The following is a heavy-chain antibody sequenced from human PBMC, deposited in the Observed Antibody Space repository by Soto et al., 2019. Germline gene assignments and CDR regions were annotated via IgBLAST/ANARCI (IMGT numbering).Heavy chain of an antibody. V-gene: IGHV4-31*03. CDR2: IYYSGIG. CDR3: ARNGYTYGMDV. J-gene: IGHJ6*02. Sequence: SETLSLTCTVSGGSTSSGGFYWSWIRQHPGKGLEWIGYIYYSGIGYYNPSLKSRVSISLDTSRNQFSMTLNSVTAADTAVYYCARNGYTYGMDVWGQGATVTVSS. CDR1: GGSTSSGGFY. D-gene: IGHD5-18*01.